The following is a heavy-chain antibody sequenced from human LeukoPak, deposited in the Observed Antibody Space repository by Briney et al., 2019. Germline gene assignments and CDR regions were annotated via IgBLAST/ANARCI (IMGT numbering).Heavy chain of an antibody. CDR2: MNPNSGNT. CDR1: GYIFPSYG. Sequence: ASVKVSCKASGYIFPSYGINWVRQATGQGLEWMGWMNPNSGNTGYAQKFQGRVTITRNTSISTAYMELSSLRSEDTAVYYCARRAGAYSHPYDYWGQGTLVTVSS. D-gene: IGHD4/OR15-4a*01. V-gene: IGHV1-8*01. CDR3: ARRAGAYSHPYDY. J-gene: IGHJ4*02.